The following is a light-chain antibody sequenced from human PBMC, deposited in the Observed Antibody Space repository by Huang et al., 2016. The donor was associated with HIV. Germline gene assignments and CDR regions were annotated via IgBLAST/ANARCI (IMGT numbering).Light chain of an antibody. Sequence: IVLTQSPARLSLSPGERATLSCRASQSVSHYLAWYQHKPGQPPRLLIYGASRRAADIPTRYNGTGSGTDFTLTISRLGTEDSAVYYCQESDTLPRLTLGGETKVEIK. CDR2: GAS. CDR1: QSVSHY. V-gene: IGKV3-11*01. CDR3: QESDTLPRLT. J-gene: IGKJ4*01.